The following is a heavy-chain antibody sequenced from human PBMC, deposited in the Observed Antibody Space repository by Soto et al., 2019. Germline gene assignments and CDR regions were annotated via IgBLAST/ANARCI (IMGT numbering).Heavy chain of an antibody. V-gene: IGHV1-8*01. D-gene: IGHD5-18*01. Sequence: ASVKVSCEASGYTFTSYDINWVRQATGQGLEWMGWMNPNSGNTGYAQKFQGRVTMTRNTSISTAYMELSSLRSEDTAVYYCARRSYSYVNYYYYYMDVWGKGTTVTVSS. J-gene: IGHJ6*03. CDR1: GYTFTSYD. CDR2: MNPNSGNT. CDR3: ARRSYSYVNYYYYYMDV.